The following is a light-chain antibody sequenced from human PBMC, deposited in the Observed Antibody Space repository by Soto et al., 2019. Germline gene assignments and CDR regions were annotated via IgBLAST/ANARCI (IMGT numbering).Light chain of an antibody. J-gene: IGKJ1*01. V-gene: IGKV3-20*01. CDR2: GAS. CDR1: QSVGKNY. Sequence: EIVLTQSPGTLSLSPGERATLSCRASQSVGKNYVALYQEKPGQAPRLLIYGASDRATGIPDRFSGSGSGTDFTLTISRLEPEDFAVYYCQQYCSSGTFGQGTKVDIK. CDR3: QQYCSSGT.